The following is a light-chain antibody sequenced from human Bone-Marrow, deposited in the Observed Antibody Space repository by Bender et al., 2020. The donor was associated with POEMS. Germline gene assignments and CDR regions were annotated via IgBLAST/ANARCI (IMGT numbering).Light chain of an antibody. CDR1: RSNIGDNY. CDR2: RNT. Sequence: QSLLTQPPSASGTPGQRVTISCSGSRSNIGDNYVYWYQQFPGAAPKLLIYRNTQRPSGVPDRFSGSKSGTSASLAITGLQAEDEGDYYCQSYDNSLGGWVFGGGTKLTVL. J-gene: IGLJ3*02. CDR3: QSYDNSLGGWV. V-gene: IGLV1-47*01.